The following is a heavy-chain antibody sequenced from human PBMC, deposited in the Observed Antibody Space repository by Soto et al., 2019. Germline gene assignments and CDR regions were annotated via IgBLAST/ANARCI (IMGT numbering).Heavy chain of an antibody. Sequence: EVQLVESGGGLVQPGGSVRLSCAASGFTFSNYWMHWVRQTPGKGLVWVSRVGADGGGATYADSVKGRFTISRDNAKNTLYLQMDSLRVEDTAIYHGARDGLMHGPDMDQWGQGILVTVSS. J-gene: IGHJ4*02. CDR3: ARDGLMHGPDMDQ. CDR1: GFTFSNYW. D-gene: IGHD3-16*01. CDR2: VGADGGGA. V-gene: IGHV3-74*01.